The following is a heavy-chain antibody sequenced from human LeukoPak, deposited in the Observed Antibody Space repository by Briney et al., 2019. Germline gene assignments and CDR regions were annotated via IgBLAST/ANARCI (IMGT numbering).Heavy chain of an antibody. J-gene: IGHJ4*02. CDR2: IIPIFGTA. V-gene: IGHV1-69*05. Sequence: ASVKVSCKASGGTFSSYAISWVRQAPGQGLEWMGGIIPIFGTANYAQKFQGRVTITTDESTSTAYMELSGLRSEDTAVYYCARGYDSSGYLFDYWGQGTLVTVSS. CDR3: ARGYDSSGYLFDY. CDR1: GGTFSSYA. D-gene: IGHD3-22*01.